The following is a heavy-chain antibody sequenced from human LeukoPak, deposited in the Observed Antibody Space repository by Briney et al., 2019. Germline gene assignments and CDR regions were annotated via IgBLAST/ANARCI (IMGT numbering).Heavy chain of an antibody. J-gene: IGHJ4*02. CDR1: GFTFSSYW. CDR2: IKQDGSEK. CDR3: AKAADVLLWFGDHIDY. D-gene: IGHD3-10*01. Sequence: GGSLRLSCAASGFTFSSYWMSWVRQAPGKGLEWVANIKQDGSEKYYVDSVKGRFTISRDNAKNSLYLQMNSLRAEDTAVYYCAKAADVLLWFGDHIDYWGQGTLVTVSS. V-gene: IGHV3-7*01.